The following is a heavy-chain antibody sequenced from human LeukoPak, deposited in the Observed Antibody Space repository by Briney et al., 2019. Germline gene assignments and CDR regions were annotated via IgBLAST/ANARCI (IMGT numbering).Heavy chain of an antibody. Sequence: SETLSLTCTVSGGSIRSTSYYWGWIRQPPGKGLEWIGTIDYTGSTDHNPSLKTRVTISVDTSNNQFSLKLSSVTAADTAVYFCARRLRAGVFDYWGQGTLVTVSS. CDR1: GGSIRSTSYY. CDR3: ARRLRAGVFDY. CDR2: IDYTGST. V-gene: IGHV4-39*01. J-gene: IGHJ4*02. D-gene: IGHD6-19*01.